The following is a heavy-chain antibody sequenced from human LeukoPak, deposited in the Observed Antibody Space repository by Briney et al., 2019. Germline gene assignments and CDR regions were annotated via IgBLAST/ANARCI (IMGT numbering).Heavy chain of an antibody. D-gene: IGHD5-18*01. J-gene: IGHJ4*02. Sequence: PSETLSLTCTVSGGSISSSSYYWGWIRQPPGKGLEWIGSIYYSGSTYYNPSLKSRVTISVDTSKNQFSLKLSSVTAADTAVYYCARRGCSYGYYFDYWGQGTLVTVSS. CDR3: ARRGCSYGYYFDY. V-gene: IGHV4-39*01. CDR1: GGSISSSSYY. CDR2: IYYSGST.